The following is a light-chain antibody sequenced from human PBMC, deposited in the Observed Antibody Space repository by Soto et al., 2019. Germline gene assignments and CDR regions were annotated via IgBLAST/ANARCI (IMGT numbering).Light chain of an antibody. CDR1: QSLLHSNGYNY. J-gene: IGKJ2*01. Sequence: DIVMTQSPLSLPVTPGEPASISCRSSQSLLHSNGYNYLDWYLQRPGQSPQLLIYLGSNRAAGVPDRFSGSGSGTDFKLKITRVEAEDVGVYYCMQDLETPATFGQGTKLEIK. V-gene: IGKV2-28*01. CDR2: LGS. CDR3: MQDLETPAT.